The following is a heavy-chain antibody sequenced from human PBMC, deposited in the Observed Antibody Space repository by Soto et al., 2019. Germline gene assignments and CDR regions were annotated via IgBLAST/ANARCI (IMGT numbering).Heavy chain of an antibody. D-gene: IGHD3-10*01. CDR2: IYYSGST. V-gene: IGHV4-59*01. J-gene: IGHJ6*02. CDR1: GGSISSYY. Sequence: SETLSLTCTVSGGSISSYYWSWIRQPPGKGLEWIGYIYYSGSTNYNPSLKSRVTISVDTSKNQFSLKLSSVTAADTAVYYCARGVLLWFGELSGMDVWGQGTTVTVSS. CDR3: ARGVLLWFGELSGMDV.